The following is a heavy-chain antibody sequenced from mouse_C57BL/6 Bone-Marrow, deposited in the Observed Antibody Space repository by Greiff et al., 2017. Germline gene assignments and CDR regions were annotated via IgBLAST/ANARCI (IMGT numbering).Heavy chain of an antibody. V-gene: IGHV1-55*01. CDR1: GYTFTSYW. Sequence: QVQLKQPGAELVKPGASVKMSCKASGYTFTSYWITWVPQRPGQGLEWIGDIYPGSGSTNYNEKFKSKVTLTVDTSSSTAYMQLSILTSEDSAVYYGARRYYSNDWYFDVWGTGTTVTVSS. CDR2: IYPGSGST. CDR3: ARRYYSNDWYFDV. J-gene: IGHJ1*03. D-gene: IGHD2-5*01.